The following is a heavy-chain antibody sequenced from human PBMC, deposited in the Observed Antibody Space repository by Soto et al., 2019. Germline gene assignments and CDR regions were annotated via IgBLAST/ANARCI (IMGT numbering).Heavy chain of an antibody. CDR1: GFTFSDFD. V-gene: IGHV3-11*01. CDR2: ISDSGSAI. Sequence: QVQLVESGGGLVKPVGSLRLSCTVSGFTFSDFDMSWIRQAPGKGLEWISYISDSGSAIYYADSMKGRFTISRDNAKNSQFLQMNSLRAEYTAVYYCVREAPYFDFWGGQSTVVDYWGQGTLVTVSS. D-gene: IGHD3-3*01. CDR3: VREAPYFDFWGGQSTVVDY. J-gene: IGHJ4*02.